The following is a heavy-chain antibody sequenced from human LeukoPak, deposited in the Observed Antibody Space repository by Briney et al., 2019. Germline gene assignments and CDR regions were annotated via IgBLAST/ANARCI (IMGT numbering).Heavy chain of an antibody. Sequence: KPGGSLRLSCTASGFTFGDYAMSWIRQAPGKGLEWVGFIRSKAYGETADYAASVKGRFTISRDDPKAIAYLQMNSLKTEDTAVYHCTRDRGAYNLYDYWGQGTLVTVSS. J-gene: IGHJ4*02. CDR3: TRDRGAYNLYDY. V-gene: IGHV3-49*05. CDR1: GFTFGDYA. D-gene: IGHD1-1*01. CDR2: IRSKAYGETA.